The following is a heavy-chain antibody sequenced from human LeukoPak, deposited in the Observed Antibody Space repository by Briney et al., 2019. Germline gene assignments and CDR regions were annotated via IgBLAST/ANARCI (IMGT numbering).Heavy chain of an antibody. CDR2: INHSGST. CDR1: GGSFIGYY. CDR3: ARGGTGGRFRPVYFYMDV. V-gene: IGHV4-34*01. D-gene: IGHD1/OR15-1a*01. J-gene: IGHJ6*03. Sequence: PSETLSLTCAVYGGSFIGYYWSWIRQPPGKGLEWIGEINHSGSTNYIPSLKSRVTISVDTSKNQFSLKLSPVTAADTAVYYCARGGTGGRFRPVYFYMDVWGKGTTVTVSS.